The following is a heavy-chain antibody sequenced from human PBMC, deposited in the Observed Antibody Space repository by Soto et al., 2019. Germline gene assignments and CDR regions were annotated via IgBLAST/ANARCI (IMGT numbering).Heavy chain of an antibody. J-gene: IGHJ3*02. V-gene: IGHV1-18*01. CDR1: GYTFTSYG. Sequence: GASVKVSCKASGYTFTSYGISWVRQAPGQGLEWMGWISAYNGNTNYAQKLQGRVTVTTDTSTSTAYMELRSLRSDDTAVYYCARDRVPAAGYCSGGSCYSPSDAFDIWGQGTMVTVSS. CDR2: ISAYNGNT. D-gene: IGHD2-15*01. CDR3: ARDRVPAAGYCSGGSCYSPSDAFDI.